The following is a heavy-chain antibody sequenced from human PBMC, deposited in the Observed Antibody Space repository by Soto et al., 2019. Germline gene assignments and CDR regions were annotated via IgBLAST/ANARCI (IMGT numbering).Heavy chain of an antibody. CDR1: GFTFSIYA. Sequence: GGSLRLSCAASGFTFSIYAMSWVRQAPGKGLEWVSGVSGSGGSTYYADSVKGRFTISRDNSKNTLYLQMNSLRGEDTAVYYCAKDSGHSSSWSNYWGQGTLVTVSS. CDR2: VSGSGGST. D-gene: IGHD6-13*01. CDR3: AKDSGHSSSWSNY. J-gene: IGHJ4*02. V-gene: IGHV3-23*01.